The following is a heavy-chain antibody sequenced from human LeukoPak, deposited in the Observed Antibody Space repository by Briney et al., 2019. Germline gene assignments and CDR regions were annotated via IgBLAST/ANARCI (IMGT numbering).Heavy chain of an antibody. CDR3: AREIYYGSMSYYFDY. V-gene: IGHV4-61*01. CDR1: VGSVRDGSNL. J-gene: IGHJ4*02. D-gene: IGHD3-10*01. Sequence: PSETLSLTCTVSVGSVRDGSNLWSWIRQPPGKGLEWIGYTYYSGSTNFNPSLNSRVTISLDTSKSQVSLKLSTVTATDTAVYYCAREIYYGSMSYYFDYWGQGTLVTVSS. CDR2: TYYSGST.